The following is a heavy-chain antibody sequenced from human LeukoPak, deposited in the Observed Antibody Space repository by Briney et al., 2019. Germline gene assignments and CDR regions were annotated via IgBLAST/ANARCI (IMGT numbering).Heavy chain of an antibody. D-gene: IGHD2-2*01. V-gene: IGHV3-30*04. CDR1: GFTFEDFA. CDR3: ARDQEFGVPTFSY. CDR2: ISYDGSNK. J-gene: IGHJ4*02. Sequence: GGSLRLSCVAFGFTFEDFAMDWVRLAPGKGLEWVAVISYDGSNKYYADSVKGRFTISRDNSKNTLYLQMNSLRAEDTAVYYCARDQEFGVPTFSYWGQGTLVTVSS.